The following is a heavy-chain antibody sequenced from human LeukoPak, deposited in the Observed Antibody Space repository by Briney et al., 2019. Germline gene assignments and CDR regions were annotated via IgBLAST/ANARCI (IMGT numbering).Heavy chain of an antibody. CDR2: ISSSSSYT. D-gene: IGHD3-22*01. J-gene: IGHJ3*02. V-gene: IGHV3-21*01. CDR3: ARVHSSALFSDAFDI. CDR1: GFTFSSYS. Sequence: GGSLRLSCAASGFTFSSYSMNWVRQAPGKGLEWVSSISSSSSYTYYADSVKGRFTISRDNAKNSLYLQMNSLRAEDTAVYYCARVHSSALFSDAFDIWGQGTMVTVSS.